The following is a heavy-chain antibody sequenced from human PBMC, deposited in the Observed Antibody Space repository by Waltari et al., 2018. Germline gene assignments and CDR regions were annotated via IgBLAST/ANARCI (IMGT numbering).Heavy chain of an antibody. J-gene: IGHJ4*02. D-gene: IGHD1-1*01. CDR3: ARRLTGTIFDY. CDR1: GYTFPTFG. CDR2: ISVYNNDT. Sequence: QVRLVQSGAEVTKPGASVKVSCKTSGYTFPTFGISWVRQAPGQGLEWMGWISVYNNDTNVAEQFQDRVTLTTERGTNTVYLELRSLKPDDTAVYYCARRLTGTIFDYWGQGTLVSVSS. V-gene: IGHV1-18*04.